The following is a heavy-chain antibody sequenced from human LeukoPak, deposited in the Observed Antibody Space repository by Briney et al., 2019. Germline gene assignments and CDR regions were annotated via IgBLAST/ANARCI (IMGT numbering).Heavy chain of an antibody. CDR1: GFTFRSYA. J-gene: IGHJ4*02. CDR3: AKGLDGSGSYPY. D-gene: IGHD3-10*01. CDR2: ISGSGGST. V-gene: IGHV3-23*01. Sequence: GGSLRLSCAASGFTFRSYAMNWVRRAPGKGLEWVSGISGSGGSTYYAASVRCRFTISRDNFKNTLYLQMNSLRAEDTAVYYCAKGLDGSGSYPYWGQGTLVTVSS.